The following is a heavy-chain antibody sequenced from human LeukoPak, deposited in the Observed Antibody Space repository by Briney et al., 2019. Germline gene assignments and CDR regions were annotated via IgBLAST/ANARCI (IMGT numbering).Heavy chain of an antibody. CDR3: ARSPPIGIVVVPAAIFLDY. CDR2: INPSGGST. D-gene: IGHD2-2*01. J-gene: IGHJ4*02. CDR1: GYTFTSYY. Sequence: ASVKVSCKASGYTFTSYYMHWVRQAPGQGLEWMGIINPSGGSTSYAKKFQGRVTMTRDMSTSTVYMELGSLRSEDTAVYYCARSPPIGIVVVPAAIFLDYWGQGTLVTVSS. V-gene: IGHV1-46*01.